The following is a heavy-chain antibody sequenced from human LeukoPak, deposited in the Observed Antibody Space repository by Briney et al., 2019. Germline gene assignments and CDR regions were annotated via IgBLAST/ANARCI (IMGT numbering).Heavy chain of an antibody. V-gene: IGHV1-46*01. D-gene: IGHD3-9*01. Sequence: GASVKVSCKASGYTFTSYGISWVRQAPGQGLEWMGIINPSGGSTSYAQKFQGRVTMTRDTSTSTVYMELSSLRSEDTAVYYCARVKALTPNPPSYGMDVWGQGTTVTVSS. J-gene: IGHJ6*02. CDR1: GYTFTSYG. CDR3: ARVKALTPNPPSYGMDV. CDR2: INPSGGST.